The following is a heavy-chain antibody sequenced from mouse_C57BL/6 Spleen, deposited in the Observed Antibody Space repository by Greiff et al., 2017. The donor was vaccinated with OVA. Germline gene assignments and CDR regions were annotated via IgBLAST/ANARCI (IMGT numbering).Heavy chain of an antibody. CDR2: IYPGDGDT. V-gene: IGHV1-80*01. CDR1: GYAFSSYW. D-gene: IGHD2-1*01. Sequence: VQLQQSGAELVKPGASVKLSCKASGYAFSSYWMNWVKQRPGKGLEWIGQIYPGDGDTNYNGKFKGKATLTAGKSTSTAYMQHSRLTSEDSVVYCCAEGGYGNYDAMDYWGQGTSVTVSS. J-gene: IGHJ4*01. CDR3: AEGGYGNYDAMDY.